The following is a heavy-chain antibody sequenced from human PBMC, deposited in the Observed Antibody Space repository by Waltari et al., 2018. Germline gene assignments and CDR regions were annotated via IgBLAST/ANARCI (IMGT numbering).Heavy chain of an antibody. CDR3: VREPSSSEGLDP. CDR1: GGSVSSSSYY. V-gene: IGHV4-39*07. D-gene: IGHD6-6*01. J-gene: IGHJ5*02. CDR2: VYYTGKT. Sequence: QPQLQESGPGLVKPSETLSLTCTVSGGSVSSSSYYWGWVRQSPGKGLEWIGSVYYTGKTYHNPSLKRRFTISVDASKNQFSLSVNSVTAADTAVYYCVREPSSSEGLDPRGQGSLVYVSS.